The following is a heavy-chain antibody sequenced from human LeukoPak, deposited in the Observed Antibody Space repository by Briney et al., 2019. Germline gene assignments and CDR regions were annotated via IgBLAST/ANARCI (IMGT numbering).Heavy chain of an antibody. V-gene: IGHV1-18*01. CDR3: ARVRVIGYYDSSGYYEN. J-gene: IGHJ4*02. CDR2: ISAYNGNT. D-gene: IGHD3-22*01. CDR1: GYTFTSYD. Sequence: ASVKVSCKASGYTFTSYDINWVRQATGQGLEWMGWISAYNGNTNYAQKLQGRVTMTTDTSTSTAYMELRSLRSDDTAVYYCARVRVIGYYDSSGYYENWGQGTLVTVSS.